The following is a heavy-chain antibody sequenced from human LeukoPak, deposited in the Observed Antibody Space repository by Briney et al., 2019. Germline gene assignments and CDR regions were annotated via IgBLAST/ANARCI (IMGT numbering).Heavy chain of an antibody. CDR1: GFTFSSYA. CDR3: AKDMVRGVNYYYGMDV. J-gene: IGHJ6*02. Sequence: GGSLRLSCAASGFTFSSYAMSWVRQAPGKGLEWVSAISGSGGSTYYADSVKGRFTISGDNSKNTLYLQMNSLRAEDTAVYYCAKDMVRGVNYYYGMDVWGQGTTVTVSS. CDR2: ISGSGGST. D-gene: IGHD3-10*01. V-gene: IGHV3-23*01.